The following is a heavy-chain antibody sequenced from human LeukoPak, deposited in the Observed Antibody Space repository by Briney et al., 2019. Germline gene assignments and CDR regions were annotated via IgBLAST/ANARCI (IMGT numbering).Heavy chain of an antibody. CDR1: GGTFSSYA. Sequence: ASVKVSCKASGGTFSSYAISWVRQAPGQGLEWMGWINPDSGGTNYAQTFQGRVTMTRVTSLTTAYMEVTRLTSDDAAIYYCARVKRTSTYCSSTSCSLDYWGQGTLVTVSS. V-gene: IGHV1-2*02. CDR2: INPDSGGT. CDR3: ARVKRTSTYCSSTSCSLDY. D-gene: IGHD2-2*01. J-gene: IGHJ4*02.